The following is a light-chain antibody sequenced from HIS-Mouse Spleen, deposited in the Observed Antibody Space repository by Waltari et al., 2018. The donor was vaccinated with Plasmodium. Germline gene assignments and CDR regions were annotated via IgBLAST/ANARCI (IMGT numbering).Light chain of an antibody. J-gene: IGKJ4*01. Sequence: EIVLTQSPVTLSLSPWERATLSCRASQSVSSSYLAWYQQKPGQAPRLLIYGASSRATGIPDRFSGSGSGTDFTLTISRLEPEDFAVYYCQQYGSSPLTFGGGTKVEIK. V-gene: IGKV3-20*01. CDR2: GAS. CDR3: QQYGSSPLT. CDR1: QSVSSSY.